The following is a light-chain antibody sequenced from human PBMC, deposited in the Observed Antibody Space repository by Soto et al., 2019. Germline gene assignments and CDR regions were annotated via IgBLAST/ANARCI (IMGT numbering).Light chain of an antibody. CDR1: QGVSSSY. CDR3: QHPRTS. CDR2: GAS. V-gene: IGKV3-20*01. Sequence: EIVLTQSPGTLSLSPGERATLSCRASQGVSSSYLAWYQQKPGQPPRLLIYGASSRATGIPDRFSGGGSGPDFTLTITRLEPEDFAVYYCQHPRTSFGGGKKVVIK. J-gene: IGKJ4*01.